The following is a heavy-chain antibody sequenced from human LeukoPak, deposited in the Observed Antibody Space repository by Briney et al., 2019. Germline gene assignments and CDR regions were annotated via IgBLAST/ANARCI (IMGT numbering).Heavy chain of an antibody. Sequence: GGSLRLSCAASGFTFSNAWMSWVRQAPGKGLEWMGIIYPGDSDTRYSPSFQGQVTISADKSISTAYLQWSSLKASDTAMYYCARLWVRGVGGWFDPWGQGTLVTVSS. CDR2: IYPGDSDT. CDR1: GFTFSNAW. CDR3: ARLWVRGVGGWFDP. D-gene: IGHD3-10*01. J-gene: IGHJ5*02. V-gene: IGHV5-51*01.